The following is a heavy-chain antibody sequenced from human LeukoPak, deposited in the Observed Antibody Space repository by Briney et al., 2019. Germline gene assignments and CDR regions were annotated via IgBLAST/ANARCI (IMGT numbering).Heavy chain of an antibody. V-gene: IGHV3-74*01. J-gene: IGHJ4*02. CDR1: GFTFSSYW. D-gene: IGHD3-22*01. CDR2: INSDGSST. CDR3: ARAPDYYDSSGSLDY. Sequence: GGSLRLSCAASGFTFSSYWMHWVRQAPGKGLVWVSHINSDGSSTNYADSVKGRLTISRDNSKNTLYLQMNSLRAEDTAVYYCARAPDYYDSSGSLDYWGQGTLVTVSS.